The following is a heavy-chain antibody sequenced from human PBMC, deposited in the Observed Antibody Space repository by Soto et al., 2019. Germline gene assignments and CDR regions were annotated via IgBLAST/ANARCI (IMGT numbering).Heavy chain of an antibody. CDR3: ARGHEYGGNPGAFDI. CDR1: GGTFSTSS. J-gene: IGHJ3*02. Sequence: QVQLVQSGAEVKKPGSSVKVSCKASGGTFSTSSINWLRQAPGQRPEWMGNILPIFGTADYAQKFQDRVTITTDTSTDTAYMELRSLFSEDTAVYYCARGHEYGGNPGAFDIWGQGTVVTASS. D-gene: IGHD4-17*01. V-gene: IGHV1-69*05. CDR2: ILPIFGTA.